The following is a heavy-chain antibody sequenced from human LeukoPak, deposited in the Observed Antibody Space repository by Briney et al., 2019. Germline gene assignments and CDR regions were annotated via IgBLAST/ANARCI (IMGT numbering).Heavy chain of an antibody. CDR1: GGSFSGYY. CDR2: INHSGST. J-gene: IGHJ4*02. Sequence: SETLSLTCAVYGGSFSGYYWSWIRQPPGKGLEWIGEINHSGSTNYNPSLKSRVTISVDTSKNQFSLKLSSVTAADTAVYYCARGYVPNYFDYWGQGTLATVSS. D-gene: IGHD3-10*02. CDR3: ARGYVPNYFDY. V-gene: IGHV4-34*01.